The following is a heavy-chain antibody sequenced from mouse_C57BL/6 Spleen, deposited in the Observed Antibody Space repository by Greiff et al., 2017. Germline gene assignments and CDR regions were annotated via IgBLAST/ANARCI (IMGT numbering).Heavy chain of an antibody. V-gene: IGHV1-52*01. CDR2: IDPSDSET. J-gene: IGHJ4*01. Sequence: QVQLLQPGAELVRPGSSVKLSCKASGYTFTSYWMHWVKQRPIQGLEWIGNIDPSDSETHYNQKFKDKATLTVDKSSSTAYMQLSSLTSEDSAVYYCARDGYYAYAMDYWGQGTSVTVSS. CDR1: GYTFTSYW. CDR3: ARDGYYAYAMDY. D-gene: IGHD2-3*01.